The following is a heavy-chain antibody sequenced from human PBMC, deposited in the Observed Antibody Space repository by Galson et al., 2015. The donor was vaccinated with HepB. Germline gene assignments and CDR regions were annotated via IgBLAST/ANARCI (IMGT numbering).Heavy chain of an antibody. J-gene: IGHJ4*02. CDR2: IWVDGSRQ. CDR1: GFIFKNLG. CDR3: ARDGVHRSGWYKDY. Sequence: SLRLSCAASGFIFKNLGMHWVRQTPDKGLEWVAVIWVDGSRQYYADSVKGRFTISRDNSKNTVYLQMNSLRVEDSALYYCARDGVHRSGWYKDYWGQGTLVTISS. D-gene: IGHD6-19*01. V-gene: IGHV3-33*01.